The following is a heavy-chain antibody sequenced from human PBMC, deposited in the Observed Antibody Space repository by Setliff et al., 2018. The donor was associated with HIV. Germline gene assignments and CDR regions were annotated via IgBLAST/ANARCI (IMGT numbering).Heavy chain of an antibody. Sequence: ASVKVSCKTSGYTFSRYGFSWVRQAPGQGLEWMGWISAYNLNANYAQKFQGRVTMTTDKSASTGYMELRSLRYDDTAVYYCARKYTCGHLDYWGQGTMVTVSS. J-gene: IGHJ4*02. CDR2: ISAYNLNA. CDR1: GYTFSRYG. CDR3: ARKYTCGHLDY. V-gene: IGHV1-18*01. D-gene: IGHD6-19*01.